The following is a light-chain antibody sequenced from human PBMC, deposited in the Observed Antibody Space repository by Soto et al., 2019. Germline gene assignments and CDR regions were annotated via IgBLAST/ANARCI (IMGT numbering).Light chain of an antibody. Sequence: VLTQPASVSGSPGQSIAISCTGTSSDVGGYNYVSWHQQHPGKAPKVLISVVSNRPSGVSNRFSGSKSGNTASLTISGLQAEDEADYYCSSYRSGGTFVFGSGTKLTVL. CDR1: SSDVGGYNY. CDR2: VVS. J-gene: IGLJ1*01. CDR3: SSYRSGGTFV. V-gene: IGLV2-14*01.